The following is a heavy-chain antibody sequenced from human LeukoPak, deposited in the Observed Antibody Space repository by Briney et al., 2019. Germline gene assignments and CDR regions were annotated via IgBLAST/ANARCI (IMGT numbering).Heavy chain of an antibody. D-gene: IGHD1-7*01. CDR2: MNGEGTTI. V-gene: IGHV3-74*01. CDR3: ATARNFRFEY. J-gene: IGHJ4*02. CDR1: GLTFRTTW. Sequence: GGSLRLSWGTSGLTFRTTWMHWVRQAPGKGLMWVSRMNGEGTTIDYADSVKGRFTVSRDYAKNTLFLQMNNLRTEDTALYFCATARNFRFEYWGQGSLVIVSA.